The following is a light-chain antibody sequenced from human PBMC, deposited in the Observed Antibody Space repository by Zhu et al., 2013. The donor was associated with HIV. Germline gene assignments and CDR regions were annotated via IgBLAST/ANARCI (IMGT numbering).Light chain of an antibody. CDR3: SSYTSSTTWV. CDR1: SSDVGGYNY. V-gene: IGLV2-14*01. Sequence: QSALTQPASVSGSPGQSITISCTGTSSDVGGYNYVSWYQQHPGKAPKLMIYEVTNRPSGVSNRFSGSKSGNTASLTISGLQAEDETHYYCSSYTSSTTWVFGGGTKVTVL. J-gene: IGLJ3*02. CDR2: EVT.